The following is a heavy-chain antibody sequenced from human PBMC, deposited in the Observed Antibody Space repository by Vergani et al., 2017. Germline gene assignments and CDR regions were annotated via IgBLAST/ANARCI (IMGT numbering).Heavy chain of an antibody. J-gene: IGHJ3*02. CDR2: IYYSGST. CDR3: ARHWGRDIAVAGRLAFDI. Sequence: QVQLQESGPGLVKPSETLSLTCTVSGGSISSHYWSWIRQPPGKGLEWIGYIYYSGSTNYNPSLKSRVTISVDTSKNQFSLKLSSVTAADTAVYYCARHWGRDIAVAGRLAFDIWGQGTMVTVSS. V-gene: IGHV4-59*11. D-gene: IGHD6-19*01. CDR1: GGSISSHY.